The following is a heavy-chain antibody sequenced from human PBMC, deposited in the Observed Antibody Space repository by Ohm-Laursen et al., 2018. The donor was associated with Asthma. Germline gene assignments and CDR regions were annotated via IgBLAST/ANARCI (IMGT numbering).Heavy chain of an antibody. J-gene: IGHJ5*02. CDR2: IYYSGST. CDR1: GASFSTYY. CDR3: ARDRRLRSRGYNWFDP. V-gene: IGHV4-59*01. D-gene: IGHD3-10*01. Sequence: GTLSLTCTLSGASFSTYYWGWIRQPPGKGLEWIGYIYYSGSTNYNPSLKSRVTISVDTSKNQFSLKLSSVTAADTAVYYCARDRRLRSRGYNWFDPWGQGTLVTVSS.